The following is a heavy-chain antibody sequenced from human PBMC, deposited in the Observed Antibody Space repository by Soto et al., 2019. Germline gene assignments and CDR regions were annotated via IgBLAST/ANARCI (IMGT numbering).Heavy chain of an antibody. Sequence: GGSLRLSCAASGFTFSSYSMNWVRQAPGKGLEWVSSISSSSSYIYYADSVKGRFTISRDNAKNSLYLQMNSLRAEDTAVYYCARDPPWPIRGGMDVWGQGTTVTVSS. V-gene: IGHV3-21*01. CDR1: GFTFSSYS. J-gene: IGHJ6*02. CDR3: ARDPPWPIRGGMDV. D-gene: IGHD3-3*02. CDR2: ISSSSSYI.